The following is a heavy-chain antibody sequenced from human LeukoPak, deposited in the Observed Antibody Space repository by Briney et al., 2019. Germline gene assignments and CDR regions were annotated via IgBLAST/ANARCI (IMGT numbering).Heavy chain of an antibody. D-gene: IGHD3-3*01. V-gene: IGHV3-23*01. CDR2: ISGSGGST. Sequence: PGGSLRLSCAASGFTFSSYAMSWVRQAPGKGLEWVSAISGSGGSTYYADSVKGRFTISRDNSKNTLYLQMNSPRAEDTAVYYCAKGCYDFWSGYGEYYYYYYGMDVWGQGTTVTVSS. CDR1: GFTFSSYA. J-gene: IGHJ6*02. CDR3: AKGCYDFWSGYGEYYYYYYGMDV.